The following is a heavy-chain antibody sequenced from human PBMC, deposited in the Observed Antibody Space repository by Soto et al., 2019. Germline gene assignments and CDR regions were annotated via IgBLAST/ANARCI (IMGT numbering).Heavy chain of an antibody. CDR3: ARARSITIFGVVGFEMDV. CDR2: IDPSDSYT. V-gene: IGHV5-10-1*01. J-gene: IGHJ6*02. Sequence: GESLKISCKASGHKFTLYWIGWVRQMPGKGLEWMGRIDPSDSYTKYSPSFQGHVTISADKSISTAYLEWSSLEASDTAMYYCARARSITIFGVVGFEMDVWGQGTTVTVSS. D-gene: IGHD3-3*01. CDR1: GHKFTLYW.